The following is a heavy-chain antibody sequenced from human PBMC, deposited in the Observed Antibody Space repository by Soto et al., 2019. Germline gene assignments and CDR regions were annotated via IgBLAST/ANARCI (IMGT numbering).Heavy chain of an antibody. CDR1: GFTFSSYS. Sequence: EVQLVESGGGLVQPGGSLRLSCAASGFTFSSYSMNWVRQAPGKGLEWVSYISSSSSTIYYADSVKGRFTISRDNTKNSLYLQMNSLRDEDTAVYYCARLRSSLSYYFDYWGQGTLVTVSS. D-gene: IGHD6-6*01. J-gene: IGHJ4*02. V-gene: IGHV3-48*02. CDR3: ARLRSSLSYYFDY. CDR2: ISSSSSTI.